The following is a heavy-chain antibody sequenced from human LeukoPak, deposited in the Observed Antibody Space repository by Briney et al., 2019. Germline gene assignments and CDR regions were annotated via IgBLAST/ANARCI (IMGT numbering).Heavy chain of an antibody. J-gene: IGHJ4*02. CDR2: MNPNSGNT. CDR3: ARALRTVVTPFDY. CDR1: GYTFTSYD. V-gene: IGHV1-8*01. Sequence: ASVKVSCKASGYTFTSYDINWVRQATGQGLEWMGWMNPNSGNTGYAQKFQGRVTMTRNTSISTAYMELSSLRSEDTAVYYCARALRTVVTPFDYWGQGTLVTVSS. D-gene: IGHD4-23*01.